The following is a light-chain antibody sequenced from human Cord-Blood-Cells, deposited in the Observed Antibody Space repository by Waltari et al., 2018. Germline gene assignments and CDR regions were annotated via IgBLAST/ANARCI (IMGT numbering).Light chain of an antibody. CDR3: CSYAGSSTWV. J-gene: IGLJ3*02. CDR2: EGS. Sequence: QSALTQPASASVSPGQSIPLPCPGPSSDVGRYNLVSSYQQHPGKAPKLMLYEGSKRPSGVSNRFSGSKSGTTASLTICGLQAEDEAAYYSCSYAGSSTWVFGGGTKLTVL. V-gene: IGLV2-23*01. CDR1: SSDVGRYNL.